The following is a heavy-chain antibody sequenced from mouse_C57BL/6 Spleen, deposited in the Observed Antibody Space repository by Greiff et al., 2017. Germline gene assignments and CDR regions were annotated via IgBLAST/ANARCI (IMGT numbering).Heavy chain of an antibody. Sequence: QVQLQQSGPGLVAPSQSLSITCTVSGFSLTSYGVHRVRQPQGKGLEWLVVIWSDGSTTYNPALKSRPSISKDNSKSQVFLKMNRLQTDDTAMYYCTRHKAGTRAMDYWGQGTAVTVSS. CDR3: TRHKAGTRAMDY. J-gene: IGHJ4*01. CDR2: IWSDGST. CDR1: GFSLTSYG. D-gene: IGHD4-1*01. V-gene: IGHV2-6-1*01.